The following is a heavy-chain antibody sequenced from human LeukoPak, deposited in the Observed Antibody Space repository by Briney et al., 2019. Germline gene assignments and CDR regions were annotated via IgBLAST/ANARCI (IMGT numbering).Heavy chain of an antibody. J-gene: IGHJ4*02. Sequence: KTSETLSLTCTVSGGSISSSSYYWGWIRQPPGKGLEWIGSIYYSGSTYYNPSLKSRVTISVDTSKNQFSLKLSSVTAADTAVYYCARHVQGIEGYFDYWSQGTLVTVSS. CDR1: GGSISSSSYY. V-gene: IGHV4-39*01. D-gene: IGHD3-10*01. CDR2: IYYSGST. CDR3: ARHVQGIEGYFDY.